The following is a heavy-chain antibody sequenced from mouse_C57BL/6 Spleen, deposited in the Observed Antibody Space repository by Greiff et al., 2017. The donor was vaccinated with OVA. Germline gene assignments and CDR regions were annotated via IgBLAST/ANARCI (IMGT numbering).Heavy chain of an antibody. V-gene: IGHV1-64*01. CDR3: ARLVVADWYFDV. D-gene: IGHD1-1*01. Sequence: QVQLQQPGAELVKPGASVKLSCKASGYTFTSYWMHWVKQRPGQGLEWIGMIHPNSGSTNYNEKFKSKATLTVDKSSSTAYMQLSSLTSEDSAVYYCARLVVADWYFDVWGTGTTVTVSS. CDR2: IHPNSGST. J-gene: IGHJ1*03. CDR1: GYTFTSYW.